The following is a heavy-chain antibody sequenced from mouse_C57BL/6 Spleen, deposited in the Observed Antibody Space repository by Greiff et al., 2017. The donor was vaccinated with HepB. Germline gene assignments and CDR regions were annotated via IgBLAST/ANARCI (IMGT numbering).Heavy chain of an antibody. V-gene: IGHV1-26*01. CDR1: GYTFTDYY. Sequence: EVQLQQSGPELVKPGASVKISCKASGYTFTDYYMNWVKQSHGKSLEWIGDINPNNGGTSYNQKLKGKATLTVDKSSSTAYMELRSLTSEDSAVYSCAGAYYYGSSYDAMDYWGQGTSVTVSS. J-gene: IGHJ4*01. D-gene: IGHD1-1*01. CDR2: INPNNGGT. CDR3: AGAYYYGSSYDAMDY.